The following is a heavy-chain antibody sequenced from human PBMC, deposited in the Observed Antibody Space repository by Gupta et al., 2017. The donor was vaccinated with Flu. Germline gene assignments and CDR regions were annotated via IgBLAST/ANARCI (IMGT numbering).Heavy chain of an antibody. D-gene: IGHD1-26*01. CDR3: AKDGVPLSGSFFDY. V-gene: IGHV3-23*01. CDR2: ISGGGVRN. CDR1: GFTFRDYA. J-gene: IGHJ4*02. Sequence: EVQLLESGGGLVQPGGSLRLSCAASGFTFRDYAMSWVRQAPEKGLEWVAAISGGGVRNDYADAVKGRFTISRDNFRNTLYLQMSRLRVDDTAIYYCAKDGVPLSGSFFDYWGQGILVTVS.